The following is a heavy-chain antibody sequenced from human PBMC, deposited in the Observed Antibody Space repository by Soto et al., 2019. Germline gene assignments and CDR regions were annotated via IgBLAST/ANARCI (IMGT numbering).Heavy chain of an antibody. V-gene: IGHV3-53*02. J-gene: IGHJ4*02. Sequence: EVQLVETGGGLIQPGGSLRLSCAASGFTVSTNYMSWVRQSPGKGLEWVSVIYTGGSTYYADSVKGRFTISRDNSTNRLFLQMNSLRAEDTAIYYCAKCMGSSWIGVIDNWGQGTLVTVSS. D-gene: IGHD6-13*01. CDR3: AKCMGSSWIGVIDN. CDR2: IYTGGST. CDR1: GFTVSTNY.